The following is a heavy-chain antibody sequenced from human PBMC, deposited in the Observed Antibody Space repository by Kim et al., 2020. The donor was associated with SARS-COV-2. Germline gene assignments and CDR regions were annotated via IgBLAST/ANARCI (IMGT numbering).Heavy chain of an antibody. CDR2: ISSSSSYI. CDR1: GFTFSSYS. D-gene: IGHD3-22*01. V-gene: IGHV3-21*01. CDR3: ARGYADIDDSYDS. J-gene: IGHJ5*01. Sequence: LSLTCAASGFTFSSYSMNWVRQAPGKGLEWVSSISSSSSYIYYADSVKGRFTISRDNAKNSLYLQMNSLRAEDTAVYYCARGYADIDDSYDSWGQGTLVTVSS.